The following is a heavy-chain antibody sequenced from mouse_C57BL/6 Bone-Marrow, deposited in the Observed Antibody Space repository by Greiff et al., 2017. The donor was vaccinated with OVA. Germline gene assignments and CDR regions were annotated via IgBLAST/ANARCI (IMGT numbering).Heavy chain of an antibody. CDR1: GFTFTDYY. Sequence: EVQGVESGGGLVQPGGSLSLSCAASGFTFTDYYMSWVRQPPGKGLEWMGFIRNKANGYTTEYSVSVKGRFTISRDNSQSILYLQMNDLGAEDSATYYCARYDGYIDYWGQGTTLTVSS. CDR2: IRNKANGYTT. D-gene: IGHD2-3*01. V-gene: IGHV7-3*01. CDR3: ARYDGYIDY. J-gene: IGHJ2*01.